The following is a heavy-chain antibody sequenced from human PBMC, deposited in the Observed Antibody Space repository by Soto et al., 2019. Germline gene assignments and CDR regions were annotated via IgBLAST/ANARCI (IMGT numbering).Heavy chain of an antibody. Sequence: SVKVSCKASGGTFSSYTISWVRQAPGQGLEWMGRIIPILGIANYAQKFQGRVTITADKSTSTAYMELSSLRSENTAVYYCAVVHTLRLYMDVWGKGTTVTVSS. CDR1: GGTFSSYT. J-gene: IGHJ6*03. D-gene: IGHD2-15*01. CDR3: AVVHTLRLYMDV. V-gene: IGHV1-69*02. CDR2: IIPILGIA.